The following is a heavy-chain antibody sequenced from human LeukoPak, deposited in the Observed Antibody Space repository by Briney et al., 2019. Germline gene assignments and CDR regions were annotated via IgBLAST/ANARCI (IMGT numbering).Heavy chain of an antibody. D-gene: IGHD6-13*01. V-gene: IGHV1-2*04. CDR1: GYTFTSYG. J-gene: IGHJ4*02. Sequence: ASVKVSCKASGYTFTSYGISWVRQAPGQGLEWMGWINPNSGGTNYAQKFQGWVTMTRDTSISTAYMELSRLRSDDTAVYYRARGARGEGSSSWPFDYWGQGTLVTVSS. CDR2: INPNSGGT. CDR3: ARGARGEGSSSWPFDY.